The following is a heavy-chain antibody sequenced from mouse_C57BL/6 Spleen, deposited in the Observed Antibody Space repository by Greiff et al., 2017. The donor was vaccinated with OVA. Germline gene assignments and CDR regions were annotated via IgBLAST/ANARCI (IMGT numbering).Heavy chain of an antibody. CDR1: GYTFTSYW. Sequence: VQLQQPGAELVMPGASVKLSCKASGYTFTSYWMHWVKQRPGQGLEWIGEIDPSDSYTNYNQKFKGKSTLTVNKSSSTAYMQLSSLTSEDSAVYYCAGSEGYYGSLYWYFDVWGTGTTVTVSS. V-gene: IGHV1-69*01. CDR3: AGSEGYYGSLYWYFDV. D-gene: IGHD1-1*01. CDR2: IDPSDSYT. J-gene: IGHJ1*03.